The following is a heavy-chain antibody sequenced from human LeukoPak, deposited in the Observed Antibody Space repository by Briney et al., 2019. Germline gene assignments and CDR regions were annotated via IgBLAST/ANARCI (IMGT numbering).Heavy chain of an antibody. CDR2: INHSGSA. J-gene: IGHJ4*02. Sequence: SETLSLTCAVSGGSFSGYYWTWIRQPPGEGVGWIGEINHSGSANYNPSLMSRVTISLDTSKNHFSLNLSSVTAADTAVYYCARGQGTVTTHWGQGTLVTVSS. D-gene: IGHD4-17*01. CDR3: ARGQGTVTTH. V-gene: IGHV4-34*01. CDR1: GGSFSGYY.